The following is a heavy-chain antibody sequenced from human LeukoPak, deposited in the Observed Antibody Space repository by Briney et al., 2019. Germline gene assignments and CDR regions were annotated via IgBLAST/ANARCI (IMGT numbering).Heavy chain of an antibody. Sequence: GGSLRLSCAASGFTFTGYAMSWVRQAPGKGLEWVSAISGSGASTYYADSVKGRFTISRDNSKNTLYVQMNSLRAEDTAVYYGAKRGTELELADWGQGTLITVSS. CDR3: AKRGTELELAD. CDR1: GFTFTGYA. D-gene: IGHD1-7*01. J-gene: IGHJ4*02. CDR2: ISGSGAST. V-gene: IGHV3-23*01.